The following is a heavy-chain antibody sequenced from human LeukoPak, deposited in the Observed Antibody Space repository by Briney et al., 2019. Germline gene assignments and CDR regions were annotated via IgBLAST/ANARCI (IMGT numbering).Heavy chain of an antibody. Sequence: PSETLSLTCAVYGGSFSGYYWSWIRQPPGKGLEWIGEINHSGSTNYNPSLKSRVTISVDTSKNQFSLKLSSVTAADTAVYYCAGAYYDYVWGSYRSTTVDYWGQGTLVTVSS. D-gene: IGHD3-16*02. CDR3: AGAYYDYVWGSYRSTTVDY. CDR2: INHSGST. CDR1: GGSFSGYY. V-gene: IGHV4-34*01. J-gene: IGHJ4*02.